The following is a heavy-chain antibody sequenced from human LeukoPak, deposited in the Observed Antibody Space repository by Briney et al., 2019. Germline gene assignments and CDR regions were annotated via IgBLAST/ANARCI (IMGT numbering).Heavy chain of an antibody. Sequence: ASVRLSCTASGYTFSAYYIHWVRQAPGQRLEWMGWINPKSGDTNYAQTFQGRVIMTGDTSISTAYMELSRLGSDATAIYYGATEGQEGDWDSLDYWGQGTLVTVSS. CDR3: ATEGQEGDWDSLDY. CDR1: GYTFSAYY. J-gene: IGHJ4*02. D-gene: IGHD3/OR15-3a*01. V-gene: IGHV1-2*02. CDR2: INPKSGDT.